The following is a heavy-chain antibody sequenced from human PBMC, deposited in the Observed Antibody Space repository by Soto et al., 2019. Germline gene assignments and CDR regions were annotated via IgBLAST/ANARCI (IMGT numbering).Heavy chain of an antibody. Sequence: EALSITCPVSGGSIKTFYWSWVRQPSGKGLEWIGRIFSSGSTSFNPSLESRVAMSVDTSKNHFSLNLSSVTAADMDVYYCAREGSYSAYNFAHGIQLWSFDFWGQGALVTVYS. J-gene: IGHJ4*02. CDR3: AREGSYSAYNFAHGIQLWSFDF. V-gene: IGHV4-4*07. CDR2: IFSSGST. D-gene: IGHD5-12*01. CDR1: GGSIKTFY.